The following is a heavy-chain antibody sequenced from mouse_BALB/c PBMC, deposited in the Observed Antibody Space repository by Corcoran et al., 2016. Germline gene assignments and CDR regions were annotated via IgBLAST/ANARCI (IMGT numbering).Heavy chain of an antibody. D-gene: IGHD1-1*01. J-gene: IGHJ1*03. CDR2: IRYDGSNK. V-gene: IGHV5-17*01. Sequence: VQLVESGGGVVQPGGSLRLSCAASGFTFSSYGIHWVRQAPGKGLEWGALIRYDGSNKYYGDGVKGRFTISRDNYKNTRFLQMNSLRSEDTAVYYCAKDAGVRELRSYYYYYMDVWGKGTTVTVSS. CDR1: GFTFSSYG. CDR3: AKDAGVRELRSYYYYYMDV.